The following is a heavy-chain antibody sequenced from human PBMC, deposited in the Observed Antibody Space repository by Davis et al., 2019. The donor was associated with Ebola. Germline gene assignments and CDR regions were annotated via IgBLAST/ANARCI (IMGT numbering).Heavy chain of an antibody. D-gene: IGHD6-6*01. V-gene: IGHV4-59*05. Sequence: MPSETLSLTCTVSGGSISSYYWSWIRQPPGKGLEWIGSIYYSGSTYYNPSLKSRVTISVDTSKNQFSLKLSSVTAADTAVYYCARSSIAARPGYYYGMDVWGQGTTVTVSS. CDR1: GGSISSYY. CDR3: ARSSIAARPGYYYGMDV. J-gene: IGHJ6*02. CDR2: IYYSGST.